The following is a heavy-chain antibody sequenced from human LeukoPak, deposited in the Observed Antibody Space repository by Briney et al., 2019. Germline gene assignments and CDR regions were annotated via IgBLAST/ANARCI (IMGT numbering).Heavy chain of an antibody. Sequence: GGSLRLSCAASGFTFSSYAMSWVRQAPGEGLEWVSGISGSGGSTYYADSVKGRFAISRDNSKNTLYLQMNSLRAEETAVYFCARRLVGATKDVFDYSGQRALFTVSS. CDR2: ISGSGGST. J-gene: IGHJ4*02. CDR1: GFTFSSYA. V-gene: IGHV3-23*01. D-gene: IGHD1-26*01. CDR3: ARRLVGATKDVFDY.